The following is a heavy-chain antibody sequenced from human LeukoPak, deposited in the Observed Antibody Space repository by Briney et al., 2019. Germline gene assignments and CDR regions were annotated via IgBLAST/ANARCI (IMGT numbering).Heavy chain of an antibody. CDR2: INSDGSTT. CDR3: AKDLSAFDI. CDR1: GFTFSSYW. V-gene: IGHV3-74*01. J-gene: IGHJ3*02. Sequence: PGGSLRLSCAASGFTFSSYWMHWVRQAPGKGPVWVSRINSDGSTTSYADSVRGRFTISRDNAKNTLYLQMNSLRAEDTAVYYCAKDLSAFDIWGQGTMVTVSS.